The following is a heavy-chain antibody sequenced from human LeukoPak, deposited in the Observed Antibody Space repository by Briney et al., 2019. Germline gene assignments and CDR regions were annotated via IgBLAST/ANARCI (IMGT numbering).Heavy chain of an antibody. Sequence: GGSLRLSCTASGFSFSNYSMNWVRQAPGKGLEWVSSISSTGLYMFHADSVKGRFTISRDNAKNSLYLQMNSLRAEDTAVYYCAKRPPFDYWGQGTLVTVSS. D-gene: IGHD1-14*01. J-gene: IGHJ4*02. CDR2: ISSTGLYM. V-gene: IGHV3-21*04. CDR1: GFSFSNYS. CDR3: AKRPPFDY.